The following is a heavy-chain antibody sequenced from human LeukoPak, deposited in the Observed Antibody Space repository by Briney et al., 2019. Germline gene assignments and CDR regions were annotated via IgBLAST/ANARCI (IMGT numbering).Heavy chain of an antibody. Sequence: GGSLRLSCAASGFTFSSYNMNWVRQAPGRRLEWVSSISSSHAYIYYADSVKGRFTISRDNAKNSLYLQMNSLGAEDTAVYYCAKDQRAFCSGANCYSSFDSWGQGTLVTVSS. CDR2: ISSSHAYI. CDR3: AKDQRAFCSGANCYSSFDS. J-gene: IGHJ4*02. V-gene: IGHV3-21*01. D-gene: IGHD2-15*01. CDR1: GFTFSSYN.